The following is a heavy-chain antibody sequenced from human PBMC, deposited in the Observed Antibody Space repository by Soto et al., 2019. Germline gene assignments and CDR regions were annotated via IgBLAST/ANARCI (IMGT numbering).Heavy chain of an antibody. V-gene: IGHV4-34*01. J-gene: IGHJ6*03. Sequence: QVQLQQWGAGLLKPSETLSLTCAVYGGSFSGYYWSWIRQPPGKGLEWIGEINHSGSTNYNPSLKRRVTISVDTSKNQFSLKLSSVTAADTAVYYCARCGGNYYYYYMDVWGKGTTVTGSS. CDR3: ARCGGNYYYYYMDV. CDR1: GGSFSGYY. D-gene: IGHD3-16*01. CDR2: INHSGST.